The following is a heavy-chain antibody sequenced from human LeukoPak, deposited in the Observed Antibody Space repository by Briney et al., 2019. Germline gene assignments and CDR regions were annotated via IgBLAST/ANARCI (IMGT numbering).Heavy chain of an antibody. CDR3: ARKSGIAMAGTYMDV. CDR2: IYHSGST. CDR1: GYSISSGYY. V-gene: IGHV4-38-2*02. Sequence: SETLSLTCTVSGYSISSGYYWGWIRQPPGKGLEWIGSIYHSGSTYYNPSLKSRVTISVDTSKNQFSLKLSSVTAADTAVYYCARKSGIAMAGTYMDVWGKGTTVTVSS. D-gene: IGHD6-19*01. J-gene: IGHJ6*03.